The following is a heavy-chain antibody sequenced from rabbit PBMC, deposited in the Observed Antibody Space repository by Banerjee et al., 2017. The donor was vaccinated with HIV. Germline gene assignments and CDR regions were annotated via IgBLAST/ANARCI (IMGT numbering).Heavy chain of an antibody. CDR1: GFDFSSNA. V-gene: IGHV1S47*01. CDR2: IYNGDGST. J-gene: IGHJ4*01. D-gene: IGHD4-2*01. CDR3: ARDPYYIVHYGGSAYAGYFNL. Sequence: QEQLVESGGGLVQPEGSLTLTCKASGFDFSSNAMCWVRQAPGKGPEWIACIYNGDGSTYYASWAKGRFTISKTSSTTVTLQMTSLTAADTATYFCARDPYYIVHYGGSAYAGYFNLWGPGTLVTVS.